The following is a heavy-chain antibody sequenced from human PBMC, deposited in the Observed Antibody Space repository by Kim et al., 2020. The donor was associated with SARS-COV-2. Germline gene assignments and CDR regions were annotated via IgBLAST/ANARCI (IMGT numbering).Heavy chain of an antibody. Sequence: YAQKFQGRVTMTEDTSTDPAYMGLSSLGSEDTAVYYCATNANILAAWFDPWGQGTLVTVSS. D-gene: IGHD3-9*01. V-gene: IGHV1-24*01. CDR3: ATNANILAAWFDP. J-gene: IGHJ5*02.